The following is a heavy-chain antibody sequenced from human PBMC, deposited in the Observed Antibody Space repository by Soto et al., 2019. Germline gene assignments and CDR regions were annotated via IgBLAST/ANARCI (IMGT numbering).Heavy chain of an antibody. CDR2: INPNSGST. Sequence: ASVTLSCEASGYTFTGYYMHWVRHATGQGLEWMGCINPNSGSTSYAQKFQGRVTMTRDTSTSTVYMELSSLRSEDTAVYYCARRENKGYCSGGSCYGLDYWGQGTLVTVSS. J-gene: IGHJ4*02. CDR1: GYTFTGYY. V-gene: IGHV1-46*03. CDR3: ARRENKGYCSGGSCYGLDY. D-gene: IGHD2-15*01.